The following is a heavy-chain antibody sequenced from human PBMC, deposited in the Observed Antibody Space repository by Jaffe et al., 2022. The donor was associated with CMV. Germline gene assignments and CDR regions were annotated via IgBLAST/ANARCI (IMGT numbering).Heavy chain of an antibody. D-gene: IGHD1-1*01. CDR2: ISYDGSNK. J-gene: IGHJ6*02. CDR3: AKVPLTSQNWNDYYYYGMDV. V-gene: IGHV3-30*18. CDR1: GFTFSSYG. Sequence: QVQLVESGGGVVQPGRSLRLSCAASGFTFSSYGMHWVRQAPGKGLEWVAVISYDGSNKYYADSVKGRFTISRDNSKNTLYLQMNSLRAEDTAVYYCAKVPLTSQNWNDYYYYGMDVWGQGTTVTVSS.